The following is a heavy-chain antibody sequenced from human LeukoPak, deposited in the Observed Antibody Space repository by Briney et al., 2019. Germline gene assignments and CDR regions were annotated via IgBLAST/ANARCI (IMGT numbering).Heavy chain of an antibody. D-gene: IGHD3-22*01. CDR1: GFTFSSYS. CDR2: ISSSSSYI. Sequence: GGSLRLSCAASGFTFSSYSMNWVRQAPGKGLEWVSSISSSSSYIYYADSVKGRFTISRDNAKNSLYLQMNSLRAEDTAVYHCARDPGSYYYESGDYWGQGTLVTVSS. V-gene: IGHV3-21*01. CDR3: ARDPGSYYYESGDY. J-gene: IGHJ4*02.